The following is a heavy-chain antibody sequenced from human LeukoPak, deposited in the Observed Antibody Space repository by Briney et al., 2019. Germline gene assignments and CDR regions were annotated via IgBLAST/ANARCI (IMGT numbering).Heavy chain of an antibody. CDR1: GGSISSYY. D-gene: IGHD6-13*01. V-gene: IGHV4-59*08. Sequence: SETLSLTCTVSGGSISSYYWSWIRQSPGKGLEWIGYLYHSGTPRYNPSLKSRVTISADTSKNQFFLNLNSTTATDTAVYYCARRRGWKQQLVYFDYWGQGTLATVSS. J-gene: IGHJ4*02. CDR2: LYHSGTP. CDR3: ARRRGWKQQLVYFDY.